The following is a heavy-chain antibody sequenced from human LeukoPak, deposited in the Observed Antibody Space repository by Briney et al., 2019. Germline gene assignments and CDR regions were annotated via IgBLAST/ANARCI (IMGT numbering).Heavy chain of an antibody. CDR2: IIPIFGTA. CDR3: ARGVGYYGDLDY. D-gene: IGHD4-17*01. Sequence: ASVKVSCKASGGTFSSYAISWVRQAPGQGLEWMGRIIPIFGTANYAQKFQGRVTITTDESTSTAYMELSSLRSEDTAVYYCARGVGYYGDLDYWGQGTLVTVSS. CDR1: GGTFSSYA. J-gene: IGHJ4*02. V-gene: IGHV1-69*05.